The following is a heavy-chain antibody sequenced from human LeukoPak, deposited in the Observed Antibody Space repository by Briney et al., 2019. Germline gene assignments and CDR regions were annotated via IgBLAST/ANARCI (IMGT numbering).Heavy chain of an antibody. J-gene: IGHJ4*02. CDR2: IYYSGST. CDR3: ARRYYYDSSGYQYYFDY. V-gene: IGHV4-30-4*01. CDR1: GGSISSGDYY. D-gene: IGHD3-22*01. Sequence: SETLSLTCTVSGGSISSGDYYWSWIRQPPRKGPEWIGYIYYSGSTYYNPSLKSRVTISVDTSKNQFSLKLSSVTAADTAVYYCARRYYYDSSGYQYYFDYWGQGTLVTVSS.